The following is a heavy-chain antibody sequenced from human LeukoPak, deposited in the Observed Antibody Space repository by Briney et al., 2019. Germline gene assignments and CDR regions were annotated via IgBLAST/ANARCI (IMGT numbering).Heavy chain of an antibody. CDR3: ARDSGDYYERYMDV. J-gene: IGHJ6*03. Sequence: SETLSLTCTVSGGSISSYYWSWIRQPAGKGLEWIGRIYTSGSTHYNPSLKSRVTMSVDTSKNQFSLKLSSVTAADTAVYYCARDSGDYYERYMDVWGKGTTVTVSS. CDR1: GGSISSYY. D-gene: IGHD3-22*01. CDR2: IYTSGST. V-gene: IGHV4-4*07.